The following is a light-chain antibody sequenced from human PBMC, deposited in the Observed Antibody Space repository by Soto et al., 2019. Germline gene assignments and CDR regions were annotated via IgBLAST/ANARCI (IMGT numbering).Light chain of an antibody. CDR3: CSYAGSSTYV. CDR1: SSDVGNYNL. CDR2: EVS. Sequence: QSVLTQPAAVSGSTGQSITISCTGTSSDVGNYNLVSWYQQHPGKAPKVMIYEVSKRPSGVPNRFSGSKSGNTASLTISGLQAEDEADYYCCSYAGSSTYVFGTGTKVTVL. V-gene: IGLV2-23*02. J-gene: IGLJ1*01.